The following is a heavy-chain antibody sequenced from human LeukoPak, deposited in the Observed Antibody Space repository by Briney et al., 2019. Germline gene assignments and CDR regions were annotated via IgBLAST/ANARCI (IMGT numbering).Heavy chain of an antibody. V-gene: IGHV4-30-2*01. D-gene: IGHD6-19*01. CDR3: ARDYTLYISGWFLDY. J-gene: IGHJ4*02. CDR1: GGSISSGGYY. CDR2: IYHSGST. Sequence: PSETLSLTCTVSGGSISSGGYYWSWIRQPPGKGLEWIGCIYHSGSTYYNPSLKSRVTISVDTPKNQFSLKLNSVTAADTAVYYCARDYTLYISGWFLDYWGQGTLVTVSS.